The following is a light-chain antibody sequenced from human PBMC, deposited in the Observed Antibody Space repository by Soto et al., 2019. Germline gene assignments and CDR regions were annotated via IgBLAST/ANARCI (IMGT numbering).Light chain of an antibody. CDR1: QSISSW. V-gene: IGKV1-5*03. J-gene: IGKJ1*01. CDR2: KAS. Sequence: DIQITQSPSTLSASVGDRVTITCRASQSISSWLAWYQQKPGRAPKLLIYKASSLESGVPSRFSGSGSGTEFTLTISSLQPDDFATYYCQQYNSQWKCGQGTKGDIK. CDR3: QQYNSQWK.